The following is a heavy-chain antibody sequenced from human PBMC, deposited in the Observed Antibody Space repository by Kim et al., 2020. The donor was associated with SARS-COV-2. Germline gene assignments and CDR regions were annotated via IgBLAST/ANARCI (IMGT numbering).Heavy chain of an antibody. V-gene: IGHV3-23*01. CDR2: IRGSGGGT. CDR1: GFAFDTTA. CDR3: AKRRGGVTDYYYMDV. D-gene: IGHD3-10*01. Sequence: GGSLRLSCVASGFAFDTTAMSWVRQAPGGGLAWVSGIRGSGGGTFYAGSVKGRFTIFRDNASNTLYLQMNNLRRDDTAIYYCAKRRGGVTDYYYMDVWG. J-gene: IGHJ6*03.